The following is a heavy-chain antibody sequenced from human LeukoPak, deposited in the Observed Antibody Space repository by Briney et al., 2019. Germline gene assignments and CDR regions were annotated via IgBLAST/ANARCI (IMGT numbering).Heavy chain of an antibody. CDR1: GGSFGTYY. CDR3: ARVERQWHTFKYYFEY. D-gene: IGHD6-19*01. CDR2: IYYSGST. J-gene: IGHJ4*02. Sequence: PSETLSLTCTVSGGSFGTYYWSWIRQPPGKGLEWIGDIYYSGSTNYNPSLKSRITISVDTSKNQFSLKLTSVTAADTAVYYCARVERQWHTFKYYFEYWGQGTMVTVSS. V-gene: IGHV4-59*01.